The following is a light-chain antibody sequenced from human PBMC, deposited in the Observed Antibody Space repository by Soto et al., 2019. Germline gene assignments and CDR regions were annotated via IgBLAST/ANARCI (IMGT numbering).Light chain of an antibody. J-gene: IGKJ5*01. V-gene: IGKV1-5*01. CDR2: DAS. CDR1: QSISSW. CDR3: QQRSSWHTIT. Sequence: IQMTQSPSTLSASVVDRVTITCLASQSISSWLALYQQKPGKAPKLLIYDASSLESGVPSRFRGSGSGTDFTLTIRSLETEDFAVYFCQQRSSWHTITFGHGTRLEIK.